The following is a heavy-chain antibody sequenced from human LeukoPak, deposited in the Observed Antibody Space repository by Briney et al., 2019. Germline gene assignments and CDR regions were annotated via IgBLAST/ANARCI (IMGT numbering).Heavy chain of an antibody. Sequence: GSSVKVSCKASGGTFSSYAISWVRQAPGQGLEWMGRIIPTFGTANYAQKFQGRVTITTDESTSTAYMELSSLRSEDTAVYYCARDPGSLYFDYWGQGTLVTVSS. CDR2: IIPTFGTA. CDR3: ARDPGSLYFDY. V-gene: IGHV1-69*05. CDR1: GGTFSSYA. J-gene: IGHJ4*02.